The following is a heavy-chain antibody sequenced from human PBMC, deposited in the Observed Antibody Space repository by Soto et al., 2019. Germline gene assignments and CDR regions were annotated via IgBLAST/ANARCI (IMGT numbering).Heavy chain of an antibody. CDR1: GYTFTDYF. CDR3: ARSPSFRIVAPNSRYYYYAMDV. J-gene: IGHJ6*02. CDR2: INPNGGAT. D-gene: IGHD2-15*01. V-gene: IGHV1-2*02. Sequence: ASVKVSCKTSGYTFTDYFFHWVRQAPGQGLEWLAWINPNGGATNYAQKFQGRVTLTIDTTTSTGFMEVSRLTSDDTAVYYCARSPSFRIVAPNSRYYYYAMDVWGPGTPVTVSS.